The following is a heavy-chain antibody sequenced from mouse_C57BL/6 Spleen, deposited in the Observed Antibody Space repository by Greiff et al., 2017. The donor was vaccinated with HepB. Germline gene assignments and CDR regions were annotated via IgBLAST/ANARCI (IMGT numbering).Heavy chain of an antibody. CDR1: GFNIKDYY. J-gene: IGHJ4*01. Sequence: VQLKQSGAELVRPGASVKLSCTASGFNIKDYYMHWVKQRPEQGLEWIGRIDPEDGDTEYAPKFQGKATMTADTSSNTAYLQLSSLTSEDTAVYYCTTGDYYGSSYGAMDYWGQGTSVTVSS. CDR2: IDPEDGDT. D-gene: IGHD1-1*01. V-gene: IGHV14-1*01. CDR3: TTGDYYGSSYGAMDY.